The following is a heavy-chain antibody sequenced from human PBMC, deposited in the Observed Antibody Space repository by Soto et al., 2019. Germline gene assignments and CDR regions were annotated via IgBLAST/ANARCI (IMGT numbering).Heavy chain of an antibody. CDR1: GYTFTSYS. CDR2: INTDNGDA. Sequence: ASVKVSCKASGYTFTSYSIHWVRQAPGQGLEWIGWINTDNGDAKYSQKFQGRVTVTRDTSATTAYMEVSSLRSEDTAVYYCARDSRYYDSSGPGYWGQGTLVT. J-gene: IGHJ4*02. CDR3: ARDSRYYDSSGPGY. V-gene: IGHV1-3*04. D-gene: IGHD3-22*01.